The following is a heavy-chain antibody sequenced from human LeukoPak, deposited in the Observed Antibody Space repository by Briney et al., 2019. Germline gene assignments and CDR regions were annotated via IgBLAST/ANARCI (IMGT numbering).Heavy chain of an antibody. CDR1: GFIFSDHY. J-gene: IGHJ3*02. Sequence: PGVSLTFSCAASGFIFSDHYMVWVRQAPGNGLEWVARSRNKANSYGTVYAASVQSRFTISRDESKNSLYLQMNSLMTEDTAVYFCARGFHSFDIWGQGTMVTVSS. V-gene: IGHV3-72*01. CDR2: SRNKANSYGT. CDR3: ARGFHSFDI.